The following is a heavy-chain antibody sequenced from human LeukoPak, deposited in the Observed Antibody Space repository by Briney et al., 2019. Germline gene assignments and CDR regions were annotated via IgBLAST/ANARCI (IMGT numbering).Heavy chain of an antibody. CDR3: AKALGVNYFDY. CDR2: ISGSGGST. Sequence: GGSLRLSCAASGFTFGSYAMSWVRQAPGKGLEWVSSISGSGGSTYYADSVKGRFTFSRDNSMNTPYLQMNSLRAEDTAVYYCAKALGVNYFDYWGQGTLVTVSS. CDR1: GFTFGSYA. D-gene: IGHD7-27*01. J-gene: IGHJ4*02. V-gene: IGHV3-23*01.